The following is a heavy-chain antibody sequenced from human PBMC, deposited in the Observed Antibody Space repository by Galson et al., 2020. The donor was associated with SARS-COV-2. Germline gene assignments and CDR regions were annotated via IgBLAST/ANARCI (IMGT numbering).Heavy chain of an antibody. CDR3: AREAHIVSTITGFYFDY. CDR2: IWFDGSNK. J-gene: IGHJ4*02. CDR1: GFSFSSHG. D-gene: IGHD5-12*01. Sequence: GESLKISCTASGFSFSSHGMHWVRQAPGKGLEWVAVIWFDGSNKDYAHSVKGRFTISRDNSKNILYLQMDSLRAEDSAVYYCAREAHIVSTITGFYFDYWGQGTLVSVS. V-gene: IGHV3-33*01.